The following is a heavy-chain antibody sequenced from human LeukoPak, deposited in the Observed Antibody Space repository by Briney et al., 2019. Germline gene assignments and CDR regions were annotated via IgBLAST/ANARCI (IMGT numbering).Heavy chain of an antibody. V-gene: IGHV3-7*04. CDR3: ARITGIEAAGDY. D-gene: IGHD6-13*01. CDR2: IKQDGSEK. J-gene: IGHJ4*02. Sequence: SGGSLRLSCAASGFTFSSYWMSWVRQAPGKGLEWVANIKQDGSEKYYVDSVRGRFTISRDNAKNSLYLQLNSLRAEDTALYYCARITGIEAAGDYWGQGTLVTVSS. CDR1: GFTFSSYW.